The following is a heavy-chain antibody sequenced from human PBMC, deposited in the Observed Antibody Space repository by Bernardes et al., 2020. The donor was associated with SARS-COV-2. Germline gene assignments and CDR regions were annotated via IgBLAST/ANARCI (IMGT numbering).Heavy chain of an antibody. CDR2: IWYDGSKK. Sequence: GGSLRLSCAASGFSFSSHGMHWVRQAPGKGLEWVAGIWYDGSKKYYADSVKGRFTISSDNSKNTVHLQMNSLRAEDTAVYYCARPYCSYATCKPRGIDSWGQGTLVTVSS. CDR1: GFSFSSHG. J-gene: IGHJ5*01. CDR3: ARPYCSYATCKPRGIDS. V-gene: IGHV3-33*01. D-gene: IGHD2-15*01.